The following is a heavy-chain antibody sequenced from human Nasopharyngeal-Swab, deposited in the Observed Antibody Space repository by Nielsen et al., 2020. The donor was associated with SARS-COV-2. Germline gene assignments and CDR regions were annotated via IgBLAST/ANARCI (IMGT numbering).Heavy chain of an antibody. D-gene: IGHD4-17*01. Sequence: GGSLRLSCAASGFTFADYAMHWVRQAPGKGLEWVSGISWNSGSIGYADSVKGRFTISRDNAKNSLYLQMNSLRAEDTALYYCARGMTTVTLRGQGTLVTVSS. V-gene: IGHV3-9*01. CDR2: ISWNSGSI. CDR3: ARGMTTVTL. J-gene: IGHJ4*02. CDR1: GFTFADYA.